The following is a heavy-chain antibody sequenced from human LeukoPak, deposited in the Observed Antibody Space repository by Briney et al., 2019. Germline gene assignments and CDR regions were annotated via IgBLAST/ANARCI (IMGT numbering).Heavy chain of an antibody. CDR1: GFTFSSYA. Sequence: GGSLRLSCAASGFTFSSYAMSWVRQAPGKGLEWVSAISGSGGSTYYADSVKGRITISRGNAKNPLYLQMNRLRADDTAVYYCARKQHHYHSGSRSNHLDYWGQGALVTVSS. J-gene: IGHJ4*02. CDR2: ISGSGGST. V-gene: IGHV3-23*01. D-gene: IGHD3-10*01. CDR3: ARKQHHYHSGSRSNHLDY.